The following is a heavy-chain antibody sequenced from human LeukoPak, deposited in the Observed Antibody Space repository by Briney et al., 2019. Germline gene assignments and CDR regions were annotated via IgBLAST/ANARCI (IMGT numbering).Heavy chain of an antibody. CDR1: GGSISSYY. Sequence: SETLSLTCTVSGGSISSYYWSWIRQPPGKGLEWIGYIYYSGSTNYNPSLKSRVTISVDTSKNQFSLKLSSVTAAGTAVYYCARAGLTGRYNWFDPWGQGTLVTVSS. CDR2: IYYSGST. V-gene: IGHV4-59*01. D-gene: IGHD7-27*01. J-gene: IGHJ5*02. CDR3: ARAGLTGRYNWFDP.